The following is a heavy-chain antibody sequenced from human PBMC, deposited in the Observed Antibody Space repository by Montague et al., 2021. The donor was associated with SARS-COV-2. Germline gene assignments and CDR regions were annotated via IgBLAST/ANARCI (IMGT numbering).Heavy chain of an antibody. J-gene: IGHJ4*02. Sequence: SETLSLTCSVSGGSMSSYHWAWIRQPPGKGLEWIGYVSYRGSTNYNLSLNSRVTISLDTSKNRFSLRVTSVTAADTAVYYCARDVRYYYDQWGQGILVTVSS. D-gene: IGHD3-10*01. CDR3: ARDVRYYYDQ. CDR2: VSYRGST. V-gene: IGHV4-59*01. CDR1: GGSMSSYH.